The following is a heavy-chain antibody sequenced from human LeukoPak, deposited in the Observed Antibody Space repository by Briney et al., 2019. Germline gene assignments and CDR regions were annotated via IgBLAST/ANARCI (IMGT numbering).Heavy chain of an antibody. V-gene: IGHV4-34*01. CDR1: GGSFSGYY. CDR2: INHSGST. J-gene: IGHJ5*02. Sequence: SETLSLTCAVYGGSFSGYYWSWIRQPPGKGLEWIGEINHSGSTNYNPSLKSRVTISVDTSKNQFSLKLSSVTAADTAVYYCARVGRITMVRGAYGVRNNWFDPWGQGTLVTVSS. D-gene: IGHD3-10*01. CDR3: ARVGRITMVRGAYGVRNNWFDP.